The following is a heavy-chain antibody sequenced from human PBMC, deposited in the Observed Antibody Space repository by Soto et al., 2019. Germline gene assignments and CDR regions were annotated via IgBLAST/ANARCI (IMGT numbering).Heavy chain of an antibody. V-gene: IGHV1-18*01. CDR3: ARRPHLADNVELDY. CDR1: GYTFTNYG. J-gene: IGHJ4*02. CDR2: NSAYSGHT. D-gene: IGHD6-19*01. Sequence: QVQLVQSGAEVKKPGASVTVSCKASGYTFTNYGINWVRQAPGQGLEWMGWNSAYSGHTNYAQKLQDRVTMTTDTSTSTAYMELRSLRSDDTAVYYCARRPHLADNVELDYWGQGTLVTVSS.